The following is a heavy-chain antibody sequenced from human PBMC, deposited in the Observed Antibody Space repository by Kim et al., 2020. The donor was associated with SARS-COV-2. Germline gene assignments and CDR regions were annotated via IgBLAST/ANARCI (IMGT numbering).Heavy chain of an antibody. Sequence: GGSLRLSCVASGFTFSSYWMHWVRQAPGKGLVWVSRINSDGSSTSYADSVKGRFTISRDNAKNTLYLQMNSLRAEDTAVYYCARVGPRGYSYGVGYWGQGTLVTVSS. J-gene: IGHJ4*02. CDR1: GFTFSSYW. CDR3: ARVGPRGYSYGVGY. D-gene: IGHD5-18*01. V-gene: IGHV3-74*01. CDR2: INSDGSST.